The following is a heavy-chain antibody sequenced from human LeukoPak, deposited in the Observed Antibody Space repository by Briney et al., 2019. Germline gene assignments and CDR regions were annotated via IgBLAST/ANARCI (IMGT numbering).Heavy chain of an antibody. D-gene: IGHD3-10*01. CDR2: IYYSGST. J-gene: IGHJ6*02. CDR1: GDSISTFY. Sequence: SETLSLTCTVSGDSISTFYWNWIRQPPGKGLEWIGHIYYSGSTNYNPSLKSRVTMSVDTPKNQFSLKMTSVTAADTAVYYCAGLWFGESGYYYGMDVWGQGTTVTVSS. V-gene: IGHV4-59*08. CDR3: AGLWFGESGYYYGMDV.